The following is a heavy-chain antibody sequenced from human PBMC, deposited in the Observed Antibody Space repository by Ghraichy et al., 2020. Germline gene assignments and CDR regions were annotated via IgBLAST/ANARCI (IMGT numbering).Heavy chain of an antibody. CDR3: AHRPADTNGESIVGYDY. Sequence: SGPTLVKPTQTLTLTCTFSGFSLSNSGVAVGWIRQPPGKGLEWIALIHWNDAKRYSPSLKKRLTITKDTSKNHVVLTMTNMDPVDTGTYYCAHRPADTNGESIVGYDYWGQGILVTVSS. D-gene: IGHD3-10*01. CDR2: IHWNDAK. CDR1: GFSLSNSGVA. J-gene: IGHJ4*02. V-gene: IGHV2-5*01.